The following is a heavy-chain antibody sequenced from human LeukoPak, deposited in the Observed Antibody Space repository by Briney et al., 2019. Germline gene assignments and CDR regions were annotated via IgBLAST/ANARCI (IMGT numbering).Heavy chain of an antibody. CDR1: GFTFSSFA. D-gene: IGHD6-19*01. J-gene: IGHJ4*02. Sequence: PGGSLRLSCAASGFTFSSFAMTWVRQAPGKGLEWVSVINNGGGTTDYADSVKGRFTISRDNSKNTLYLQMNSLRAEDTAVYYCAKGSGWYVWGQGTLVTVSS. V-gene: IGHV3-23*01. CDR2: INNGGGTT. CDR3: AKGSGWYV.